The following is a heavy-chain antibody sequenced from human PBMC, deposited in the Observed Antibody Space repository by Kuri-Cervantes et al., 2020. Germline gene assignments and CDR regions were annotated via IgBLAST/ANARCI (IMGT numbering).Heavy chain of an antibody. V-gene: IGHV1-69*13. D-gene: IGHD2-2*01. J-gene: IGHJ3*02. CDR3: ARVPDIVVVPAAMYDAFDI. Sequence: SVKVSCKASGGTFSSYAINWVRQAPGQGLEWMGGIIPIFGTANYAQKLQGRVTITADESTSTAYMELSSLRSEDTAVYYCARVPDIVVVPAAMYDAFDIWGQGTMVTVSS. CDR2: IIPIFGTA. CDR1: GGTFSSYA.